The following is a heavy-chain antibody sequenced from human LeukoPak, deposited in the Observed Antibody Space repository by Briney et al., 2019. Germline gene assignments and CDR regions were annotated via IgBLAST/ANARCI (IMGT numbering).Heavy chain of an antibody. J-gene: IGHJ6*03. CDR2: INPSGGST. D-gene: IGHD5-18*01. Sequence: ASVKVSCKASGYTFTSYYMHWVRQAPGQGLEWMGIINPSGGSTSYAQKFQGRVTMTRDTSTSTVYMELSSLRSEDTAVYYCARGGTAMVDYYYYYHMDVWGEGTTVTVSS. V-gene: IGHV1-46*03. CDR1: GYTFTSYY. CDR3: ARGGTAMVDYYYYYHMDV.